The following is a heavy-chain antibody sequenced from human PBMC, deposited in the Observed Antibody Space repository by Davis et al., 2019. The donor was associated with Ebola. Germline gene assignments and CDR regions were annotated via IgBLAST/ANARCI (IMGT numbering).Heavy chain of an antibody. V-gene: IGHV4-31*03. CDR1: GGSISSGGYY. CDR2: IYYSGST. D-gene: IGHD3-22*01. CDR3: ARATYYYDSRTFDP. Sequence: MPSETLSLTCTVSGGSISSGGYYWSWIRQHPGKGLEWIGYIYYSGSTYYNPSLKSRVTISVDTSKNQFSLKLSSVTAADTAVYYCARATYYYDSRTFDPWGQGTLVTVSS. J-gene: IGHJ5*02.